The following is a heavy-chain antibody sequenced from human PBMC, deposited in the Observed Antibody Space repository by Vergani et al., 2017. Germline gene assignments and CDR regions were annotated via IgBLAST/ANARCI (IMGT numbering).Heavy chain of an antibody. CDR2: ISWNRCAV. V-gene: IGHV3-9*01. CDR3: TKGSVYYHDSAGHGYDPYTGFDL. J-gene: IGHJ3*01. Sequence: EVDLVESGGGLAQPGGSLRLSCEASGITFWKFGMHWVRQGPGKGLEWVSGISWNRCAVDYADSVRGRFTISRDNAKNSLFLEMNSLRFEDTAVYFCTKGSVYYHDSAGHGYDPYTGFDLWGQGTLVTVSS. D-gene: IGHD5-12*01. CDR1: GITFWKFG.